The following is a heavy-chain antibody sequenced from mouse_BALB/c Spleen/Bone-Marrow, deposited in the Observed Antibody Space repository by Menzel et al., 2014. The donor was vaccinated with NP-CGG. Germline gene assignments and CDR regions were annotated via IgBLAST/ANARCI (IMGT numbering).Heavy chain of an antibody. V-gene: IGHV4-1*02. CDR1: RFDFSRYW. CDR3: ARPGDYDAMDY. CDR2: INPDSSTI. Sequence: EVKLLESGGGLVQPGGSLKLSCAASRFDFSRYWMSWVRQAPGKGLEWIGEINPDSSTINYTPSLKDKFIISRDNAKNTLYLQMSKVRPEDTALYYCARPGDYDAMDYWGQGTSVTVSS. J-gene: IGHJ4*01.